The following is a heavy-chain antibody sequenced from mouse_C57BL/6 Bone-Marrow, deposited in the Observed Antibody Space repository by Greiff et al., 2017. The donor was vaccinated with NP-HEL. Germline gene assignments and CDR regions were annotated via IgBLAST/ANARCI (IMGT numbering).Heavy chain of an antibody. V-gene: IGHV2-2*01. J-gene: IGHJ3*01. CDR2: IWSGGST. CDR1: GFSLTSYG. CDR3: ARSFREVWFAY. Sequence: VQLQQSGPGLVQPSQSLSITCTVSGFSLTSYGVHWVRQSPGQGLEWLGVIWSGGSTDYNAAFISRLSISKDNSKSQFFFKMSSLQADDTAIYYCARSFREVWFAYWGQGTLVTVSA.